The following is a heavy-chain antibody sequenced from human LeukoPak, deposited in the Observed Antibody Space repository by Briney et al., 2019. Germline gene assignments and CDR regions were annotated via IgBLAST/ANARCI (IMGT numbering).Heavy chain of an antibody. J-gene: IGHJ4*02. CDR3: ATSRGLHYFDY. Sequence: SETLSLXCAVYGGSFSGYYWSWIRQPPGKALEWIGEINHSGSTNYNPSLKSRVTISVDTSKNQFSLKLSSVTAADTAVYYCATSRGLHYFDYWGQGTLVTVSS. V-gene: IGHV4-34*01. CDR1: GGSFSGYY. CDR2: INHSGST. D-gene: IGHD3-10*01.